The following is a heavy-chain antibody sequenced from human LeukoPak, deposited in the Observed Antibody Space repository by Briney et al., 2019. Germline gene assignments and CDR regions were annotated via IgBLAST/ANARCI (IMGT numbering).Heavy chain of an antibody. CDR1: GFTFSSYA. Sequence: QNGRSLRLSCAASGFTFSSYAMHWVRQAPGKGLEWVAVISYDGSNKYYADSVKGRFTISRDNSKNTLYLQMNSLRAEDTAVYYCARGLVAVAGDYFDYWGQGTLVTVSS. V-gene: IGHV3-30*04. CDR3: ARGLVAVAGDYFDY. CDR2: ISYDGSNK. D-gene: IGHD6-19*01. J-gene: IGHJ4*02.